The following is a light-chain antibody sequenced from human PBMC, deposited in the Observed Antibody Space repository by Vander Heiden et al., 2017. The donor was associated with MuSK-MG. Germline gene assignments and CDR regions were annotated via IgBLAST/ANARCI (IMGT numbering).Light chain of an antibody. CDR2: DAS. CDR1: QDINNY. Sequence: DIQMTQSPSSLSASVGDRVTITCQASQDINNYLNWYQQKSGKAPKLLIYDASNLETGVSSRFSGSGSGTDFTFTISSLQPEDIATYYCQQDDDLLTFGGGTKVDIK. CDR3: QQDDDLLT. V-gene: IGKV1-33*01. J-gene: IGKJ4*01.